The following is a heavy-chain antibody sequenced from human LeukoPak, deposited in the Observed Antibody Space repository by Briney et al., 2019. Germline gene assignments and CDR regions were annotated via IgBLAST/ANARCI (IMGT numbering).Heavy chain of an antibody. J-gene: IGHJ4*02. CDR3: AREPDCSSTSCYRRQPSFDY. D-gene: IGHD2-2*01. CDR1: GGSISSGDYY. CDR2: IYYSGST. Sequence: PSQTLSLTCTVSGGSISSGDYYWSWIRQPPGKGLEWIGYIYYSGSTNYNPSLKSRVTISVDTSKNQFSLKLSSVTAADTAVYYCAREPDCSSTSCYRRQPSFDYWGQGTLVTVSS. V-gene: IGHV4-30-4*01.